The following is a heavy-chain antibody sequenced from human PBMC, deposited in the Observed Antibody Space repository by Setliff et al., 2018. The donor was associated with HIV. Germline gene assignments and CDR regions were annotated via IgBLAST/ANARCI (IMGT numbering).Heavy chain of an antibody. CDR1: GYMFIAYG. D-gene: IGHD3-16*01. CDR2: IGPYNGRT. Sequence: ASVKVSCKTSGYMFIAYGMSWVRRAPGQGLEWMGWIGPYNGRTEYAQKFQGRVTITADKSTSTAYMELNSLRPEDTAVYYCAKDEATLVWGVWNYYYYYIDVWGKGTTVTVSS. V-gene: IGHV1-18*01. CDR3: AKDEATLVWGVWNYYYYYIDV. J-gene: IGHJ6*03.